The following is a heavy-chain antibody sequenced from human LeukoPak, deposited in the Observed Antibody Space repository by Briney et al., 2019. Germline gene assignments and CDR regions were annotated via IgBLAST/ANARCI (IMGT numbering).Heavy chain of an antibody. CDR2: INSDGSST. V-gene: IGHV3-74*01. J-gene: IGHJ4*02. D-gene: IGHD3-10*01. CDR3: AREFSYYGSGRPLDY. CDR1: GFTFSSYW. Sequence: PGGSLRLSCAASGFTFSSYWMHWVRQASGKGLVWVSRINSDGSSTSYADSVKGRFTISRDNAKNTLYLQMNSLRAEDTAVYYCAREFSYYGSGRPLDYWGQGTLVTVSS.